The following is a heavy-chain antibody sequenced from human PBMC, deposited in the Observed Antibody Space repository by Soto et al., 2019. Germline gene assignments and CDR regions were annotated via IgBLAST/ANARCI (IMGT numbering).Heavy chain of an antibody. D-gene: IGHD6-13*01. CDR3: AKDGRSSWYGGFWIDY. CDR1: GFTFSSYA. Sequence: EVQLLESGGGLVQPGGSLRLSCAASGFTFSSYAMSWVRQAPGKGLEWVSAISGSGGSTYYADSVKGRFTISRDNSKNTLYLQMNSLRAEDTAIYYCAKDGRSSWYGGFWIDYWGQGTLVTVSS. J-gene: IGHJ4*02. CDR2: ISGSGGST. V-gene: IGHV3-23*01.